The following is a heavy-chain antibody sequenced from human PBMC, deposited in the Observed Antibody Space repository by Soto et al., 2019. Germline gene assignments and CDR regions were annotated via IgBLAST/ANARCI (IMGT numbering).Heavy chain of an antibody. CDR3: AKDKAYTSSYFDY. CDR2: ISGRGDST. J-gene: IGHJ4*02. CDR1: GFTFSSYA. D-gene: IGHD2-2*01. Sequence: EVQVLESGGGLVQPGGSLRLSCAASGFTFSSYAMSWVRQAPGKGREWVSGISGRGDSTFYADSVKGRFSISRDNSKNTLYLQMSSLRAEDTAVYYCAKDKAYTSSYFDYWGQGTLVTVSS. V-gene: IGHV3-23*01.